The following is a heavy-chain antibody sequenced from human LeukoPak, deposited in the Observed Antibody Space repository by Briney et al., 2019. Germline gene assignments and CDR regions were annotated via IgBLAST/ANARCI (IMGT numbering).Heavy chain of an antibody. V-gene: IGHV3-74*01. D-gene: IGHD1-26*01. CDR2: SNEDGTIT. CDR3: ARDLGGRAGY. CDR1: GFSFNTYW. Sequence: GGSLRLSCAASGFSFNTYWMHWVRQVPGKGLVWVSRSNEDGTITNYADSVKGRFTISRDKNTLFLQMNSLRVEDTAIYYCARDLGGRAGYWGQGSLVTVSS. J-gene: IGHJ4*02.